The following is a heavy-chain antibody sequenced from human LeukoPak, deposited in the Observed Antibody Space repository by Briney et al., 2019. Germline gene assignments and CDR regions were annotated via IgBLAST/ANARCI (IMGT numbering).Heavy chain of an antibody. D-gene: IGHD4-23*01. V-gene: IGHV3-30-3*01. CDR3: ARAGYGGISNWFDP. J-gene: IGHJ5*02. Sequence: QSGGSLRLSCAASGFTFSSYAMHWVRQAPGKGLEWVAVISYDGSNKYYADSVKGRFTISRDNSKNTLYLQMNSLRAEDTAVYYCARAGYGGISNWFDPWGQGTLVTVSS. CDR1: GFTFSSYA. CDR2: ISYDGSNK.